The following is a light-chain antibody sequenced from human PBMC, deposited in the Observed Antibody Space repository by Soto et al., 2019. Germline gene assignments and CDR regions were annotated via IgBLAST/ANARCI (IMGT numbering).Light chain of an antibody. Sequence: DIQMTQSPSTLSGSVGDRVTITCRASQTINNWLAWYQQKPGKAPKFLIYDASNLESGVPSRFSGSASGTEFTLTISSLQPDDFATYYCQQYDNYPLTFGGGTRGDIK. CDR1: QTINNW. V-gene: IGKV1-5*01. CDR3: QQYDNYPLT. J-gene: IGKJ4*01. CDR2: DAS.